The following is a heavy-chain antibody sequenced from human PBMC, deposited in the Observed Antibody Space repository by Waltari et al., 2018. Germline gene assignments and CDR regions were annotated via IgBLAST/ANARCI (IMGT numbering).Heavy chain of an antibody. CDR1: DYSIGSGYY. J-gene: IGHJ5*02. V-gene: IGHV4-38-2*01. Sequence: QVQLQESGPALVRPSETLSLTCVVSDYSIGSGYYWGWIRQAPGKGLEWVANICHEGNTYVNPSIRTRVAISMDTSENRFSLQLRSVTATDTAMYYCARLALGYCTSPRCRQNESWGQGILVTVSS. CDR3: ARLALGYCTSPRCRQNES. D-gene: IGHD2-2*01. CDR2: ICHEGNT.